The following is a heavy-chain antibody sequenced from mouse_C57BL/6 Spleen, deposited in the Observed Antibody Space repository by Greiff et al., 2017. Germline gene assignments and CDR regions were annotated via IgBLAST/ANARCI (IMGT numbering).Heavy chain of an antibody. J-gene: IGHJ3*01. CDR3: ARGESNCWFAY. D-gene: IGHD2-5*01. CDR2: IAPNSGGT. CDR1: GYTFTSYW. V-gene: IGHV1-72*01. Sequence: QVQLQQSGAELVKPGASVKLSCKASGYTFTSYWMHWVKQRPGRGLEWIGRIAPNSGGTKYNEKFKSKATLTVDKPSSTAYMQLSSLTSEDSAVYYCARGESNCWFAYWGQGTLVTVSA.